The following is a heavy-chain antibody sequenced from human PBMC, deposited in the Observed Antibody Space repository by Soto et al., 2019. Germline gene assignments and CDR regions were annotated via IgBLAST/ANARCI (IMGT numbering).Heavy chain of an antibody. J-gene: IGHJ2*01. V-gene: IGHV1-69*01. CDR1: GGTFSSYA. CDR3: VRAPNLYDFWSGYSPYWYFDL. D-gene: IGHD3-3*01. Sequence: QVQLVQSGAEVKKPGSSVKVSCKASGGTFSSYAISWVRQAPGQGLEWMGGIIPIFGTANYAQKFQGRVTITADESTSTAYMELSSLRSEDTAVYYCVRAPNLYDFWSGYSPYWYFDLWGRGTLVTVSS. CDR2: IIPIFGTA.